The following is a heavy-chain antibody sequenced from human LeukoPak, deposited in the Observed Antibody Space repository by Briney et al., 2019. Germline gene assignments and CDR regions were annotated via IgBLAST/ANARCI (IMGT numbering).Heavy chain of an antibody. CDR1: GYTFTSYD. CDR3: ARTRLWFGVPGFDP. Sequence: ASVKVSCKASGYTFTSYDINWVGQATGQGLEWMGWMNPNSGNTGYAQKFQGRVTMTRNTSISTAYMELSSLRSEDTAVYYCARTRLWFGVPGFDPWGQGTLVTVSS. V-gene: IGHV1-8*01. J-gene: IGHJ5*02. CDR2: MNPNSGNT. D-gene: IGHD3-10*01.